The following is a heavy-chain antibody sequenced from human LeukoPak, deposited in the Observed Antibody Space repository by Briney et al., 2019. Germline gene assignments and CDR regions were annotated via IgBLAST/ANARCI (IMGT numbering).Heavy chain of an antibody. J-gene: IGHJ4*02. D-gene: IGHD4-17*01. CDR3: ARSGYGDHWGGGNYFDY. CDR1: GGSISSSSYY. CDR2: VYYSGST. Sequence: SETLSLTCTVSGGSISSSSYYWGWIRQPPGKGLEWIGNVYYSGSTYYNPSLKSRVTISADTSKNQFSLKLSSVTAADTAVYYCARSGYGDHWGGGNYFDYWGQGTLVTVSS. V-gene: IGHV4-39*01.